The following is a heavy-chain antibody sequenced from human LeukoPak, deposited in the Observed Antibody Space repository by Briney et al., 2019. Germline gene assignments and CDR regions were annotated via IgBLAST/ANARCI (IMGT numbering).Heavy chain of an antibody. J-gene: IGHJ6*01. Sequence: PGGSLRLSCAASGFTFSSYTMSWVRQAPGKGLEWVSPISGSGGTTYYSDSVKGRFTISRDNSKDTLYLQMNSLRAEDTAVNYCSKGSAASITDYYYAMDVWGQGTTVTASS. V-gene: IGHV3-23*01. CDR2: ISGSGGTT. D-gene: IGHD5-12*01. CDR3: SKGSAASITDYYYAMDV. CDR1: GFTFSSYT.